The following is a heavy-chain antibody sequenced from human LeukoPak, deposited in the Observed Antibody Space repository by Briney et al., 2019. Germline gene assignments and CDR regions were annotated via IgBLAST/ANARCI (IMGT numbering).Heavy chain of an antibody. Sequence: GGSLRLSCAASGFTFSTYGMNWVRQAPGKGLEWVSSISSRSYTYYADAVKGRFTISRDNSKNTLYLQMNSLRAEDTAVYYCAKDQLAYCGGDCYSAPWGQGTLVTVSS. CDR2: ISSRSYT. V-gene: IGHV3-21*01. CDR1: GFTFSTYG. CDR3: AKDQLAYCGGDCYSAP. D-gene: IGHD2-21*02. J-gene: IGHJ5*02.